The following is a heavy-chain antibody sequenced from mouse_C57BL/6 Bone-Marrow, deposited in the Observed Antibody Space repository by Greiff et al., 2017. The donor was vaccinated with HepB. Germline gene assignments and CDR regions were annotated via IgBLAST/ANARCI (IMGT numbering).Heavy chain of an antibody. J-gene: IGHJ1*03. CDR2: INSDGGST. V-gene: IGHV5-2*01. Sequence: EVKVVESGGGLVQPGESLKLSCESNEYEFPSHDMSWVRKTPEKRLELVAAINSDGGSTYYPDTMERRFIISRDNTKKTLYLQMSSLRSEDTALYYCASRGIRGYWYFDVWGTGTTVTVSS. CDR1: EYEFPSHD. D-gene: IGHD2-4*01. CDR3: ASRGIRGYWYFDV.